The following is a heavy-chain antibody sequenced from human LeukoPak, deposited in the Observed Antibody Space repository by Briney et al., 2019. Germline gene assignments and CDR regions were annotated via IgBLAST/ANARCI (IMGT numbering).Heavy chain of an antibody. V-gene: IGHV3-33*01. CDR3: ARDQGCSSTNCYSLFFHY. CDR2: RGSDGSNR. J-gene: IGHJ4*02. CDR1: GFSFSSWG. Sequence: GGSLRLSCAASGFSFSSWGMHWVRQGPGKGQELEAIRGSDGSNRYYADSVKCRFAISRDDSKNTLYLQMTSLRAEATAVYYCARDQGCSSTNCYSLFFHYWGQGTLVTVSS. D-gene: IGHD2-2*01.